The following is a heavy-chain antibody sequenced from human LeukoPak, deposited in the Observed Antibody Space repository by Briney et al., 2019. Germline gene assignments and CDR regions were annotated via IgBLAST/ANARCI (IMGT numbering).Heavy chain of an antibody. CDR1: GYSISSGYY. J-gene: IGHJ4*02. Sequence: PSETLSLTCTVSGYSISSGYYWGWSRPPPGKGLEWIGSIYHRGSTYYNPSLKSRVTMSVDTSKNQFSLKLSSVTAADTAVYYCARLWFRELLSFDYWGQGALVIVSS. D-gene: IGHD3-10*01. CDR2: IYHRGST. V-gene: IGHV4-38-2*02. CDR3: ARLWFRELLSFDY.